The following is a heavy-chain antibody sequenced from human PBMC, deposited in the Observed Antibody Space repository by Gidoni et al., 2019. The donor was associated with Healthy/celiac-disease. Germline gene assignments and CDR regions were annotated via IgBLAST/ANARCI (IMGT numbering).Heavy chain of an antibody. V-gene: IGHV1-2*02. CDR3: ARGLATVYSGSQPSLYYFDY. D-gene: IGHD1-26*01. CDR2: INPNSGGT. J-gene: IGHJ4*02. CDR1: GYTFTGYY. Sequence: QVQLVQSGAEVTKPGASVKVSCKASGYTFTGYYMPWVRQAPGQGLEWLGWINPNSGGTNYAQKFQGRVTMTRDTSISTAYMEVSRLRSDDTAVHYCARGLATVYSGSQPSLYYFDYWGQGSLVTVSS.